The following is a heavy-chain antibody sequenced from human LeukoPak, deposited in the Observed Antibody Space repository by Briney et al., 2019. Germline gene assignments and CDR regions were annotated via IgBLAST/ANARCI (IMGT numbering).Heavy chain of an antibody. J-gene: IGHJ2*01. V-gene: IGHV3-23*01. Sequence: GGSLRLSCAASGFTVSSNYMSWVRQAPGKGLEWVSAISGSGGSTYYADSVKGRFTISRDNSKNTLYLQMNSLRAEDTAVYYCAKGGYDSSGYYYFWYFDLWGRGTLVTVSS. CDR2: ISGSGGST. D-gene: IGHD3-22*01. CDR3: AKGGYDSSGYYYFWYFDL. CDR1: GFTVSSNY.